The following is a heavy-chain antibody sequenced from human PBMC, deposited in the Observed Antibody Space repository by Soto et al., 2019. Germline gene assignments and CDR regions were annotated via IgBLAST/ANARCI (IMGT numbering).Heavy chain of an antibody. D-gene: IGHD3-22*01. V-gene: IGHV1-69*13. CDR1: GGTFSSYA. CDR3: ARDPYYYDSSGYKSDAFDI. CDR2: IIPIFGTA. Sequence: WASVKVSCKASGGTFSSYAISWVRQAPGQGLEWMGGIIPIFGTANYAQKFQGRVTITADESTSTAYMELSSLRSEDTAVYYCARDPYYYDSSGYKSDAFDIWGQGTMVTVSS. J-gene: IGHJ3*02.